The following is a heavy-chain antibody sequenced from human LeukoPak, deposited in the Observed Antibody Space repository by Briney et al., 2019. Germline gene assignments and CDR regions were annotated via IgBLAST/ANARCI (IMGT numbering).Heavy chain of an antibody. CDR3: ARPHCGGGSCYLDY. V-gene: IGHV3-23*01. Sequence: GGSLRLSCAASGFAFSSYGMTWVRQAPGKGLEWVSIISGSGGSTYYADSVKGRFTISRDNFKNTLYLQMNNLRVEDAAVYYCARPHCGGGSCYLDYWGQGTLVTVSS. D-gene: IGHD2-15*01. CDR2: ISGSGGST. J-gene: IGHJ4*02. CDR1: GFAFSSYG.